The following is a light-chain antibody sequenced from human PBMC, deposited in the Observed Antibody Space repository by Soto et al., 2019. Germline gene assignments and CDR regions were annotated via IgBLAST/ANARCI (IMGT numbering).Light chain of an antibody. CDR1: QSVSTW. CDR2: MAS. V-gene: IGKV1-5*03. J-gene: IGKJ1*01. CDR3: QQHNTSPAT. Sequence: DIQMTQSPSTLSASVGDTVTITCRASQSVSTWLAWYQQKPGKAPKLLIYMASTLESGVPSRFSGSASGTEFTLTISSLQPDDFAAYYCQQHNTSPATFGQGTKVEIK.